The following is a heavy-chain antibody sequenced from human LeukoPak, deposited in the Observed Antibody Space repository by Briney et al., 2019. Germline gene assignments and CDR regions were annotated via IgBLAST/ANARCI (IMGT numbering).Heavy chain of an antibody. D-gene: IGHD3-10*01. CDR3: ARGPESGSYFAWFGP. CDR2: INHSGST. J-gene: IGHJ5*02. V-gene: IGHV4-34*01. CDR1: GGSFSGYF. Sequence: SETLSLTCAVDGGSFSGYFWNWIRQPPGKGLEWIGEINHSGSTHHNPSLKSRVTISIDTSKNQISLKLTSVTAADTAVYYCARGPESGSYFAWFGPWGQGTLVTVSS.